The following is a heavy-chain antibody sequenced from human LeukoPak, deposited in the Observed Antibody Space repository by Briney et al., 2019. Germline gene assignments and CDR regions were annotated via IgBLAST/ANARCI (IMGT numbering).Heavy chain of an antibody. V-gene: IGHV3-21*01. CDR1: GFTFSSYG. Sequence: GGSLRLSCAASGFTFSSYGMHWVRQAPGKGLEWVSSISSSSSYIYYADSVKGRFTISRDNAKNSLYLQMNSLRAEDTAVYYCARDHADTATDAFDIWGQGTMVTVSS. J-gene: IGHJ3*02. D-gene: IGHD5-18*01. CDR3: ARDHADTATDAFDI. CDR2: ISSSSSYI.